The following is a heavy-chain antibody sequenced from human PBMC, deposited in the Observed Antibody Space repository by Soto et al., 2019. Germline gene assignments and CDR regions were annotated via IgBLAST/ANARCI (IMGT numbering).Heavy chain of an antibody. CDR1: GYSFTSYW. Sequence: GESLKISCKGSGYSFTSYWIGWVRQMPGKGLEWMAMIYPGDSDTRDSPSFQGQVTISADKSTSTAYLQWSNLKASDTAMYYCARLYGTYFNYWGQGSLVTVSS. V-gene: IGHV5-51*01. D-gene: IGHD2-2*02. CDR3: ARLYGTYFNY. J-gene: IGHJ4*02. CDR2: IYPGDSDT.